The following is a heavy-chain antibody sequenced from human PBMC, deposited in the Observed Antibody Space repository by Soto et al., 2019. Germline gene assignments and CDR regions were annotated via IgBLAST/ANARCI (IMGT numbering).Heavy chain of an antibody. J-gene: IGHJ5*02. CDR2: IYHLGRT. V-gene: IGHV4-4*02. CDR3: ARTGKFYYYDTTGLPFDP. D-gene: IGHD3-22*01. Sequence: SETLSLTCAVSGGSISSSNWWSWVRLSPGKGLEWIGEIYHLGRTNYNPSLKSRVTLSIDKSNNQFSLTLTSVTAADTAVYFCARTGKFYYYDTTGLPFDPWGPGILVTVSS. CDR1: GGSISSSNW.